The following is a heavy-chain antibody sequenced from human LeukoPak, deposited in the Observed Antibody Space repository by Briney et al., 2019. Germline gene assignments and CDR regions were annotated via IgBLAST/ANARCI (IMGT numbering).Heavy chain of an antibody. CDR1: GFTVSSNY. CDR2: ISGSGGST. Sequence: GGSLRLSCAASGFTVSSNYMSWVRQAPGKGLEWVSAISGSGGSTYYADSVKGRFTISRDNSKNTLYLQMNSLRAEDTAVYYCAKDISGYEDYWGQGTLVTVSS. J-gene: IGHJ4*02. V-gene: IGHV3-23*01. CDR3: AKDISGYEDY. D-gene: IGHD5-12*01.